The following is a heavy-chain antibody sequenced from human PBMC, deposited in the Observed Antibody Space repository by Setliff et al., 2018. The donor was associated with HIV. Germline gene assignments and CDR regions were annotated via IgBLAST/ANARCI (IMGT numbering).Heavy chain of an antibody. CDR2: MYSDDVR. Sequence: LRLSCAASGFTFSSYGMTWVRQAPGGGLEWVAVMYSDDVRYYTDSVKGRFTISRDNSKTMVFLRMNSLRPEDSAMYYCVRGETYAHWPKGDYWGQGTLVTVSS. D-gene: IGHD3-16*01. CDR3: VRGETYAHWPKGDY. CDR1: GFTFSSYG. J-gene: IGHJ4*02. V-gene: IGHV3-53*01.